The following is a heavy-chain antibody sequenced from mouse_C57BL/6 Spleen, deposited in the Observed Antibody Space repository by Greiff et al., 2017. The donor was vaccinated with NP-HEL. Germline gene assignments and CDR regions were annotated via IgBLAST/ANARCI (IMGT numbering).Heavy chain of an antibody. J-gene: IGHJ4*01. Sequence: EVKLVESEGGLVQPGSSMKLSCTASGFTFSDYYMAWVRQVPEKGLEWVANINYDGSSTYYLDSLKSRFIISRDNAKNILYLQMSSLKSEDTATYYCAREGSLYAMDDWGQGTSVTVSS. D-gene: IGHD1-1*01. V-gene: IGHV5-16*01. CDR3: AREGSLYAMDD. CDR1: GFTFSDYY. CDR2: INYDGSST.